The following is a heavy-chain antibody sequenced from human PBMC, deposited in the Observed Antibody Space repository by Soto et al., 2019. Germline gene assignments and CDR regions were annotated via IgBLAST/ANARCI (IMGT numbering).Heavy chain of an antibody. V-gene: IGHV1-69*12. Sequence: QVQLLQSGAEVKKPGSSVRVSCEASGGTFRTYAVSWVRQAPGQGLEWMGEIIPIFGTVNYAQKFQGRVTITADETTTTVYMDLRSLRSEDTAVYYCAKGAVAGTPTSYYYYGMDVWGQGTPVTVSS. CDR2: IIPIFGTV. CDR3: AKGAVAGTPTSYYYYGMDV. CDR1: GGTFRTYA. D-gene: IGHD6-19*01. J-gene: IGHJ6*02.